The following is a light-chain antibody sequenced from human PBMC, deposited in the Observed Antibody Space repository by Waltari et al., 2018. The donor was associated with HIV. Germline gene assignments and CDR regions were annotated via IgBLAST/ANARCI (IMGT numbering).Light chain of an antibody. CDR2: GVS. CDR3: SAYTSSSTLAV. V-gene: IGLV2-14*01. J-gene: IGLJ2*01. CDR1: SRDIGGYDY. Sequence: QSALTQPASVSGSPGQSITISCTGPSRDIGGYDYVSWYQQHPGKAPKLMIYGVSSRPSGVSNRFSGSRSGNTASLTISGLQAEDEADYYCSAYTSSSTLAVFGGGTKLTVL.